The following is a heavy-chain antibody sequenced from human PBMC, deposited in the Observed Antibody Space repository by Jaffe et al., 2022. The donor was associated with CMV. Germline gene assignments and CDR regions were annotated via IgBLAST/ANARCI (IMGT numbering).Heavy chain of an antibody. CDR1: GYIFTNYY. D-gene: IGHD5-18*01. V-gene: IGHV1-46*01. J-gene: IGHJ4*02. Sequence: QVQLVQSGAEVKKPGASVKVSCKASGYIFTNYYIQWVRQAPGQGLEWMGVINANGGRTSSPQKFQGRVTMTRDTSTSTVYMELSGLRSEDTAVYYCARGLGQDLRGYTYGPFDYWGQGTLVTVSS. CDR3: ARGLGQDLRGYTYGPFDY. CDR2: INANGGRT.